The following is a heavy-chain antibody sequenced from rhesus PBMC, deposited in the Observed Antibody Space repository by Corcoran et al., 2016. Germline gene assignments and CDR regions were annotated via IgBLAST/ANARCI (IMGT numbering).Heavy chain of an antibody. Sequence: QVQLQESGPGLAKPSETLSLTCAVSGGSVSSSNWWSWIRQPPGKGLEWIGYISGSSGSTYYNPSLKSRVTISTDTSKNQFSLKLSSVTAADTAVYYCARGYSGFNYWGQGVLVTVSS. V-gene: IGHV4-65*01. D-gene: IGHD5-42*01. CDR3: ARGYSGFNY. J-gene: IGHJ4*01. CDR1: GGSVSSSNW. CDR2: ISGSSGST.